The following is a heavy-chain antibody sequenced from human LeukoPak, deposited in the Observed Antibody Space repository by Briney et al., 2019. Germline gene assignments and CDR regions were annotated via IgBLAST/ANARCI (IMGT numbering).Heavy chain of an antibody. CDR3: AKCRGGDLPVYHFDS. CDR2: ISDDGIAT. V-gene: IGHV3-23*01. J-gene: IGHJ4*02. D-gene: IGHD2-21*02. Sequence: GGSLRLSCAASGFTFSGYAMSWVRQAPGQGLDRVSGISDDGIATYYADSVKGRFTISRDNSKNTVHVQMNSLSAADTAVYYCAKCRGGDLPVYHFDSWGQGILVTVSS. CDR1: GFTFSGYA.